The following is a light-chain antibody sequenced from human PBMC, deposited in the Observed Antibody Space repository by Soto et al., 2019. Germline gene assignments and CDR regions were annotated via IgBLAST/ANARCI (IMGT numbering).Light chain of an antibody. V-gene: IGKV3-15*01. CDR2: DAS. CDR3: QQYNDWPPLT. J-gene: IGKJ4*01. CDR1: QSIRTN. Sequence: EIMMTQSPATVSVSPGERATLSCRASQSIRTNVAWYQQKPGQALRLLIYDASTRATGLSSRFSGSGSGTEFTPTNSSLLSEDVGIYYCQQYNDWPPLTSGGETRLDI.